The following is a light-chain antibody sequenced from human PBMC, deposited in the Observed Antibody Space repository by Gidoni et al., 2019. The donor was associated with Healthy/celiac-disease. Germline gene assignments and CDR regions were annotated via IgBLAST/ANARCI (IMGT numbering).Light chain of an antibody. V-gene: IGLV2-14*03. CDR3: SSYTSSSSVV. CDR2: DVS. Sequence: SALTQPASVSVSPVQSITISCTGTSSDVGGYNYVSWYPQHQGKDPKLMIYDVSTRPSGVSHRFSGSKSGNTASLTISGLQAEDEAEYYCSSYTSSSSVVFGGGTKLTVL. J-gene: IGLJ2*01. CDR1: SSDVGGYNY.